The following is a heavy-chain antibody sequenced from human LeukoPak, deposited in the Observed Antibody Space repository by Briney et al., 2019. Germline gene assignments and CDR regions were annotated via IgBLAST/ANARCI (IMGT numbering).Heavy chain of an antibody. V-gene: IGHV4-59*08. CDR3: ARGEHYYYDSSGNFDY. CDR2: IYNSGST. Sequence: SETLSLTCTVSGGSISSYYWSWIRQPPGKGLDWIGYIYNSGSTNYNPSLKSRVTISVDTSKNQFSLNLTSVTAADTAVYYCARGEHYYYDSSGNFDYWGQGTLVTVSS. CDR1: GGSISSYY. J-gene: IGHJ4*02. D-gene: IGHD3-22*01.